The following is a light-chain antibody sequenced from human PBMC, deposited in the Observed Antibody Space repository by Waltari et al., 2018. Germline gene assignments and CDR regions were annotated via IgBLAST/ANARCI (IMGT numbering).Light chain of an antibody. Sequence: SYELTQPSSVSVSPGQTARITCPGDLLADRYVRWFQPKPGKAPRLLIYQDTERPSGIPERFSGSRSGTTVTLTISGAQADDEADFYCYSAPANNQGIFGGGTKLTVL. CDR2: QDT. V-gene: IGLV3-27*01. CDR1: LLADRY. J-gene: IGLJ2*01. CDR3: YSAPANNQGI.